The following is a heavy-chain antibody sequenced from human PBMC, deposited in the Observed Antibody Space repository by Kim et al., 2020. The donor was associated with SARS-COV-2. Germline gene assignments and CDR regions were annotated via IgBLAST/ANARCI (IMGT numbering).Heavy chain of an antibody. CDR2: IYPGDSDT. Sequence: GESLKISCKGSGYSFTSYWIGWVRQMPGKGLEWMGIIYPGDSDTRYSPSFQGQVTISADKSISTAYLQWSSLKASDTAMYYWSRLMGYYYDSSGYLAYWGQGTLVTVSS. J-gene: IGHJ4*02. D-gene: IGHD3-22*01. CDR3: SRLMGYYYDSSGYLAY. CDR1: GYSFTSYW. V-gene: IGHV5-51*01.